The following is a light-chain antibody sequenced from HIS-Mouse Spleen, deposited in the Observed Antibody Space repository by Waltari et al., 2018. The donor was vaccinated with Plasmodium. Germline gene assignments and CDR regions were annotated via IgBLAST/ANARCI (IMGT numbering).Light chain of an antibody. CDR2: QDS. J-gene: IGLJ1*01. CDR1: KLGDKY. CDR3: QAWDSSTDYV. Sequence: SYELTQPPSVSVSPGQTASITCSGDKLGDKYACWYQQKPSQSPVLVIYQDSKRPSGSLQLFSGSNSGNTATLTISGTQAMDEADYYCQAWDSSTDYVFGTGTKVTVL. V-gene: IGLV3-1*01.